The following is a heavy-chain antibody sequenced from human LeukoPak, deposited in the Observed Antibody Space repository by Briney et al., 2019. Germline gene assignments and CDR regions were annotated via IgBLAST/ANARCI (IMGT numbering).Heavy chain of an antibody. V-gene: IGHV1-18*01. D-gene: IGHD3-3*01. CDR1: GYTFTSYG. Sequence: ASVKVSCTASGYTFTSYGISWVRQAPGQGLEWMGWISAYNGNTNYAQKLQGRATMTTDTSTSTAYMELRSLRSDDTAVYYCATQILEGFDLWAVAPWSLSPQ. CDR3: ATQILEGFDL. J-gene: IGHJ2*01. CDR2: ISAYNGNT.